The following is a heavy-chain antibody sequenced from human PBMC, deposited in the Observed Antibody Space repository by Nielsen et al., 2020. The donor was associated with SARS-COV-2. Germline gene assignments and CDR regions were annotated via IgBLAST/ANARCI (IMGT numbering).Heavy chain of an antibody. CDR2: INHSGST. Sequence: SETLSLTCAVYGGSFSDYYWSWIRQPPGEGLEWIGEINHSGSTNYNPSLKSRVTISVDTSKNQFSLKLSSVTAADTAVYYCARDTAYSSSGIDYWGQGTLVTVSS. CDR1: GGSFSDYY. V-gene: IGHV4-34*01. J-gene: IGHJ4*02. D-gene: IGHD6-6*01. CDR3: ARDTAYSSSGIDY.